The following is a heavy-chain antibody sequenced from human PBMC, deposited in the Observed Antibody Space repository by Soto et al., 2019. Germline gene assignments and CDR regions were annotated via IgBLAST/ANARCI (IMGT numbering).Heavy chain of an antibody. CDR3: ARDANRGGDLGI. CDR1: GFTFTTYW. J-gene: IGHJ3*02. V-gene: IGHV3-7*01. Sequence: EVQLVESGGDLVQPGGSLRLSCATSGFTFTTYWMHWVRQAPGKGLEWVAHIKRDRSEKYYVDSVKGRFTISSDSAKNSLYLQMNSLRVEHTAVYYCARDANRGGDLGIWGQGTMVTVSS. D-gene: IGHD2-21*02. CDR2: IKRDRSEK.